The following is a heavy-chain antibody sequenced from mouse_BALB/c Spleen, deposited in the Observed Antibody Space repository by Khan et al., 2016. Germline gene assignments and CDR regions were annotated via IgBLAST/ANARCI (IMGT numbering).Heavy chain of an antibody. CDR1: GYTFTEYT. V-gene: IGHV1-22*01. Sequence: VRLQQSGPELVKPGASVKIYCKTSGYTFTEYTMHWVKQSHGKSLEWIGGIKPNNGGTSYNQKFKGKAKLTVDKYSSSAYMELRSLTSEDSAFYYCAKSGIGDVYHSYYFDYWGQGTTLTVSA. CDR2: IKPNNGGT. J-gene: IGHJ2*01. D-gene: IGHD3-2*02. CDR3: AKSGIGDVYHSYYFDY.